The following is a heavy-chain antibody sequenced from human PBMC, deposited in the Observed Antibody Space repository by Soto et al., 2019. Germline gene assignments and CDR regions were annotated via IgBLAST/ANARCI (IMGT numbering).Heavy chain of an antibody. CDR2: ISGSGGST. J-gene: IGHJ5*02. CDR3: ARLRCVACGGDYNWFDP. D-gene: IGHD2-21*02. CDR1: GFTFSSYA. Sequence: PGGSLRLSCAASGFTFSSYAMSWVRQAPGKGLEWVSAISGSGGSTYYADSVKGRFTISRDNSKNTLYLQMNSLRAEDTAVYYCARLRCVACGGDYNWFDPWGQGTLVTVSS. V-gene: IGHV3-23*01.